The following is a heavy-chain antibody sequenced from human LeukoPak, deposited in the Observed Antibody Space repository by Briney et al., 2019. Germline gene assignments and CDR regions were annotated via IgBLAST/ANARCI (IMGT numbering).Heavy chain of an antibody. D-gene: IGHD6-19*01. CDR3: ARGNSGVAVARFDY. CDR1: GDSVSNNNAA. Sequence: SQTLSLTCAISGDSVSNNNAAWNWIRQSPSRGLEWLGRTYYRSQWYTDSAVSVNSRITINPDTSKNQFSLQLTSVTPEDSAVHYCARGNSGVAVARFDYWGQGTLVTVSS. J-gene: IGHJ4*02. V-gene: IGHV6-1*01. CDR2: TYYRSQWYT.